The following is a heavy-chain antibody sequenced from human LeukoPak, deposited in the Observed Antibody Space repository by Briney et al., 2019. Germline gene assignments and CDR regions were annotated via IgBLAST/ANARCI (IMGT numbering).Heavy chain of an antibody. D-gene: IGHD3-22*01. V-gene: IGHV3-11*05. Sequence: GGSLRLSCAASGFTLSDYYMSWIRQAPGKGLEWVSYISSSSSYTNYADSVKGRFTISRDNAKNSLYLQMNSLRAEDTAVYYCARASPYYYDSSGSHFDYWGQGTLVTVSS. J-gene: IGHJ4*02. CDR1: GFTLSDYY. CDR2: ISSSSSYT. CDR3: ARASPYYYDSSGSHFDY.